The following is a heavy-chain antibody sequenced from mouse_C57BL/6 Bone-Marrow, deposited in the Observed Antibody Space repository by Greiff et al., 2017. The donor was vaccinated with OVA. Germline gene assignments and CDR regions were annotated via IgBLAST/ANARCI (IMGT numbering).Heavy chain of an antibody. CDR2: IYPGDGDT. CDR3: ARPCYGSSPGYFYD. V-gene: IGHV1-82*01. D-gene: IGHD1-1*01. Sequence: QVQLKQSGPELVKPGASVKISCKASGYAFSSSWMNWVKQRPGKGLEWIGRIYPGDGDTNYNGKFKGKATLTADKSSSTAYMQLSSLTSEDSAVYFCARPCYGSSPGYFYDWGQGTTLTVSS. J-gene: IGHJ2*01. CDR1: GYAFSSSW.